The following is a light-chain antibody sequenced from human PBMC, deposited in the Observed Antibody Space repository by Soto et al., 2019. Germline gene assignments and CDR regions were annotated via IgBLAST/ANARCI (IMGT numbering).Light chain of an antibody. J-gene: IGKJ1*01. V-gene: IGKV3-15*01. Sequence: EIVMTQAPATLSVSPGERTTLSCRAGQSVGSNLAWYQQKHGQXPRXXIFGASTRATGIPARFSGGGSGTELTITISSLQSEDFEVYYCQHFHNWPRTFGQGTKVDIK. CDR1: QSVGSN. CDR3: QHFHNWPRT. CDR2: GAS.